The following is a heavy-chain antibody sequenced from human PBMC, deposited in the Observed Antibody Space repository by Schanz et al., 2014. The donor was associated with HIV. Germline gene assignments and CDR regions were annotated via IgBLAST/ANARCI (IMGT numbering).Heavy chain of an antibody. J-gene: IGHJ3*02. CDR2: IIPIFGTA. CDR1: GYTFTSYY. Sequence: QVHLVQSGAEVKKPGASVKLSCKASGYTFTSYYVHWVRQAPGQGLEWMGGIIPIFGTANSAQRFQGRVTITADKSTSTAYMELSSLRSEDTAVYYCAREKFSTLTGYPQNAFDIWGQGTMVTVSS. D-gene: IGHD3-9*01. CDR3: AREKFSTLTGYPQNAFDI. V-gene: IGHV1-69*06.